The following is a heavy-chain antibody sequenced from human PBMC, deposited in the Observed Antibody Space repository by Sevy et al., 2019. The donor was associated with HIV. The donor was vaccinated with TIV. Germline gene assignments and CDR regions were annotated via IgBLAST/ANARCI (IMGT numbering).Heavy chain of an antibody. CDR3: VRDKEVGASILDA. D-gene: IGHD1-26*01. Sequence: GGSLKLSCVASGFNFRNFWLSWAAKAPGKGLECVADIKQDGSEAYYVDSVKGRFTISRDNAKNSLYLQMNSLRDEDTAMYFCVRDKEVGASILDAWGQGTPVTVSS. J-gene: IGHJ5*02. V-gene: IGHV3-7*03. CDR2: IKQDGSEA. CDR1: GFNFRNFW.